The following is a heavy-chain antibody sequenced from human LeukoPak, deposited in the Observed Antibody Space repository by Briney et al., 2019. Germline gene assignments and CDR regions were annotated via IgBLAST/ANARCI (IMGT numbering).Heavy chain of an antibody. CDR3: ATGVASGSYYYYYYGMGV. D-gene: IGHD1-26*01. CDR2: FDPEDGET. J-gene: IGHJ6*02. CDR1: GYTLTELS. V-gene: IGHV1-24*01. Sequence: ASVKVSCKVSGYTLTELSMHWVRQAPGKGLEWMGGFDPEDGETIYAQKFQGRVTMTEDTSTDTAYMELSSLRSEDTAVYYCATGVASGSYYYYYYGMGVWGQGTTVTVSS.